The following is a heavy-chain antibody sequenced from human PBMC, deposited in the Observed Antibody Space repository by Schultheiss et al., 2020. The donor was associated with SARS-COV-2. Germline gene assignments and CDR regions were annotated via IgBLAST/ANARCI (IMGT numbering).Heavy chain of an antibody. D-gene: IGHD6-13*01. Sequence: GGSLRLSCAASGSTFSPYVMHWVRQAPGKGLEWVANIKQDGSNKYYADSVKGRFTISRDNSKNTLYLQMNSLRAEDTAVYYCARGGDSSSWLLWWLDYWGQGTLVTVSS. V-gene: IGHV3-30*01. CDR1: GSTFSPYV. CDR3: ARGGDSSSWLLWWLDY. J-gene: IGHJ4*02. CDR2: IKQDGSNK.